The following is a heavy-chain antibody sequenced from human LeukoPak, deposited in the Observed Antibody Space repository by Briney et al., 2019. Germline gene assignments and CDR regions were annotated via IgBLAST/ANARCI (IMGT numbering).Heavy chain of an antibody. CDR2: ISGSGGST. CDR3: AKPQYQLLSTGCMDV. CDR1: GFTFSSYA. D-gene: IGHD2-2*01. V-gene: IGHV3-23*01. Sequence: PGGSLRLSCAASGFTFSSYAMSWVRQAPGKGLEWVSVISGSGGSTYYADSVKGRFTISRDNSKNTLYLQMNSLRAEDTAVYYCAKPQYQLLSTGCMDVWGQGTTVTVS. J-gene: IGHJ6*02.